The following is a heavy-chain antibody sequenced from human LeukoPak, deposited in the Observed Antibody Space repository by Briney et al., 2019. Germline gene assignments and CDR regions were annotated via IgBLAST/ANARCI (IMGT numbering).Heavy chain of an antibody. V-gene: IGHV4-4*07. D-gene: IGHD6-13*01. CDR2: IYSTGST. CDR1: GGSISSYY. CDR3: AGQIASAGTAGFDF. Sequence: KPSETLSLTCTVSGGSISSYYWSWIRQPAGKGLEWIGRIYSTGSTNYNPSLKSRVTMSVDTSKNQFSLRLRSVTAADTAVYYCAGQIASAGTAGFDFWGQGALVTVSS. J-gene: IGHJ4*02.